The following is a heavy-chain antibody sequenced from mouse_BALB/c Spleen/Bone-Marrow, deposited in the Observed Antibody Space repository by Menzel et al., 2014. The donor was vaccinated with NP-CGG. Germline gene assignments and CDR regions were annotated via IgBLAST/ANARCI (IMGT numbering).Heavy chain of an antibody. D-gene: IGHD2-10*02. CDR1: GYVFSSYW. CDR2: IYPGDGDT. V-gene: IGHV1-80*01. J-gene: IGHJ2*01. CDR3: ARKYGDY. Sequence: SGAELVRPGSSVKISCKASGYVFSSYWMNWVKQRPRQGLEWIGQIYPGDGDTNYNGKFKGKATLTADKSSSTAYMQLSSLTSEDSAVYFCARKYGDYWGQGTTLTVSS.